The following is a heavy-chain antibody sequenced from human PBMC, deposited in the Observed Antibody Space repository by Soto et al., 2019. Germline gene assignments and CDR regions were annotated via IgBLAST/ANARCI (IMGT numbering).Heavy chain of an antibody. J-gene: IGHJ6*01. CDR1: GGSISSYY. CDR3: VRGGPHYDFWSGYPPDV. D-gene: IGHD3-3*01. Sequence: SETLSLTCTVSGGSISSYYWSWIRQPPGKGLEWIGYIYYSGSTNYNPSLKSRVTISVDTSKNQFSLKLSSVTAADTAVYYCVRGGPHYDFWSGYPPDVWGKGTTVTVSS. V-gene: IGHV4-59*01. CDR2: IYYSGST.